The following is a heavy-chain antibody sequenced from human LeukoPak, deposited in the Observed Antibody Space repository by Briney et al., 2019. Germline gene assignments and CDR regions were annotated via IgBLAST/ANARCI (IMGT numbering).Heavy chain of an antibody. D-gene: IGHD3-16*02. Sequence: KPSETLSLTCTVSGGSISSSSYYWGWIRQPPGKGLEWIGSIYYSGSTYYNPSLKSRVTISVDTSKNQFSLKLSSVTAADTAVYYCARLDDYVRGSYRCPDYWGQGTLVTVSS. J-gene: IGHJ4*02. CDR2: IYYSGST. CDR1: GGSISSSSYY. CDR3: ARLDDYVRGSYRCPDY. V-gene: IGHV4-39*07.